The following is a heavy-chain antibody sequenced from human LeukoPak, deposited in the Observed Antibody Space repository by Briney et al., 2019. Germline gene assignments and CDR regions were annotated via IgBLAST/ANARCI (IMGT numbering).Heavy chain of an antibody. J-gene: IGHJ6*03. CDR1: GYTFTSYY. D-gene: IGHD3-16*01. CDR3: ARVRGTHYYYYMDV. V-gene: IGHV1-18*01. Sequence: ASVKVSCKASGYTFTSYYMHWVRQAPGQGLEWMGWISGYNGNTKYAEKVKGRVTMTTDTSTSTAYMELRSLRSDDTAVYYCARVRGTHYYYYMDVWGKGTTVTVSS. CDR2: ISGYNGNT.